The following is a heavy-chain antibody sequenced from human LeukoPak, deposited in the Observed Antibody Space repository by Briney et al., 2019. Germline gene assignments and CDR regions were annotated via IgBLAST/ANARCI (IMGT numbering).Heavy chain of an antibody. CDR3: ARVSHRGYSYEDYYFDY. CDR1: RLTFSSYE. J-gene: IGHJ4*02. D-gene: IGHD5-18*01. V-gene: IGHV3-48*03. CDR2: ISSRGSNI. Sequence: GGSLRLSCAASRLTFSSYEMNWVRHAPGKGLEWVSYISSRGSNIYYADSVEGRFTISRDNAKNSLYLQMNSLRAEDTAVYYCARVSHRGYSYEDYYFDYWGQGTLVTVSS.